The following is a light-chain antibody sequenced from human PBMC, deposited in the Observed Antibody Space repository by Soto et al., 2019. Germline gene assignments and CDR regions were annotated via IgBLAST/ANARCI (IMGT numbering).Light chain of an antibody. CDR2: LNSDGSH. V-gene: IGLV4-69*01. Sequence: QSVLTQSPSASASLGASVKLTCTLSSGHSTYAIAWHQQQPEKGPRYLMKLNSDGSHSKGDGSPDRFSGSSSGAERYLTISSLQSEDEADYYCQTWVTGPPWVXXGXTKLTVL. CDR3: QTWVTGPPWV. CDR1: SGHSTYA. J-gene: IGLJ3*02.